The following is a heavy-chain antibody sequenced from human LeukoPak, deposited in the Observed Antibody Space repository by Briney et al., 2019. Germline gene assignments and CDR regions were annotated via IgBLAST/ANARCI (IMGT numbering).Heavy chain of an antibody. CDR2: INPNSGGT. D-gene: IGHD2-15*01. CDR1: GYTFTGYY. Sequence: ASVKVSCKASGYTFTGYYMHWVRQAPGQGLEWMGRINPNSGGTNYAQKFQGRVTMTRDTSISTAYMELSRLRSDDTAVYYCAQSLIGEVVVAATHWFDPWGQGTLVTVSS. J-gene: IGHJ5*02. CDR3: AQSLIGEVVVAATHWFDP. V-gene: IGHV1-2*06.